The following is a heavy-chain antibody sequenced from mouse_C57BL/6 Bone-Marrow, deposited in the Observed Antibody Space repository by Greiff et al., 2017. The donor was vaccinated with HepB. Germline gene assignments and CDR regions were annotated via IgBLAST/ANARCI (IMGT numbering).Heavy chain of an antibody. CDR2: ISNGGGST. CDR1: GFTFSDYY. Sequence: EVKLMESGGGLVQPGGSLKLSCAASGFTFSDYYMYWVRQTPEKRLEWVAYISNGGGSTYYPDTVKGRFTISRDNAKNTLYLQMSRLKSEDTAMYYCARGNYGFDYWGQGTTLTVSS. V-gene: IGHV5-12*01. J-gene: IGHJ2*01. D-gene: IGHD2-2*01. CDR3: ARGNYGFDY.